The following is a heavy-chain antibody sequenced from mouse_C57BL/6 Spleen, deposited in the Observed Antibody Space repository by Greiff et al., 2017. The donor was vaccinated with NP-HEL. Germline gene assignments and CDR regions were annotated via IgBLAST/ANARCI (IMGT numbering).Heavy chain of an antibody. CDR1: GYTFTDYE. J-gene: IGHJ2*01. Sequence: QVQLQQSGAELVRPGASVTLSCKASGYTFTDYEMHWVKQTPVHGLEWIGAIDPETGGTAYNQKFKGKAILTADKSSSTAYMELRSLTSEDSAVYYCTRGDYYGSRGVGYFDYWGQGTTLTVSS. CDR2: IDPETGGT. CDR3: TRGDYYGSRGVGYFDY. V-gene: IGHV1-15*01. D-gene: IGHD1-1*01.